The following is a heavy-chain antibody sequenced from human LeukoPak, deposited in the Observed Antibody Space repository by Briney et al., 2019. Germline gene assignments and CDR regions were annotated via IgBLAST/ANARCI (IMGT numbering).Heavy chain of an antibody. Sequence: PGGSLRLSCAASGFTFSSYSMNWVRQAPGKGLEWVSSISSSSSYIYYADSVKGRFTISRDNAKNSLYLQMNSLRAEDTALYYCAKDAGYSGYYYYYGMDVWGQGTTVTVSS. CDR2: ISSSSSYI. D-gene: IGHD5-12*01. J-gene: IGHJ6*02. CDR3: AKDAGYSGYYYYYGMDV. CDR1: GFTFSSYS. V-gene: IGHV3-21*04.